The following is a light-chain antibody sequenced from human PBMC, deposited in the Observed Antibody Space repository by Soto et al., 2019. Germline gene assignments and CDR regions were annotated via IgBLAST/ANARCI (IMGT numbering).Light chain of an antibody. CDR1: SSDIGGSNY. CDR2: GVS. J-gene: IGLJ1*01. Sequence: QSALTQSASVSGSPGQSITISCAGTSSDIGGSNYVSWYQQHPGKAPKLMIYGVSNRPSGVSNRFSGSKSGNTASLTISGLQAEDEADYFCYSSRSSSSTFYVFGTGTKLTVL. V-gene: IGLV2-14*03. CDR3: YSSRSSSSTFYV.